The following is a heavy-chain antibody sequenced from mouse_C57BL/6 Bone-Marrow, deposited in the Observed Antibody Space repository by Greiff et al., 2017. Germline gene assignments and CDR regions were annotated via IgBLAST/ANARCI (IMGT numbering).Heavy chain of an antibody. D-gene: IGHD3-2*02. CDR2: FHPYNDDT. CDR1: GYTFTTYP. CDR3: ARRDSSGPLAMDY. V-gene: IGHV1-47*01. Sequence: VQLQQSGAELVKPGASVKMSCKASGYTFTTYPIEWMKQNHGKSLEWIGNFHPYNDDTKYNEKFKGRATLTVEKSSSTVYLELSRLTSDDSAVYYCARRDSSGPLAMDYWGQGTSVTVSS. J-gene: IGHJ4*01.